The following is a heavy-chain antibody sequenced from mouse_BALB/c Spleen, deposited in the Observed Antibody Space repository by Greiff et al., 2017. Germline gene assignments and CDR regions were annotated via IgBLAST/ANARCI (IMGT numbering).Heavy chain of an antibody. CDR1: GFTFSSFG. D-gene: IGHD2-4*01. J-gene: IGHJ4*01. CDR3: ARHDYDYAMDY. V-gene: IGHV5-17*02. Sequence: EVMLVESGGGLVQPGGSRKLSCAASGFTFSSFGMHWVRQAPEKGLEWVAYISSGSSTIYYADTVKGRFTISRDNPKNTLFLQMTSLRSEDTAMYFCARHDYDYAMDYWGQGTSVTVSS. CDR2: ISSGSSTI.